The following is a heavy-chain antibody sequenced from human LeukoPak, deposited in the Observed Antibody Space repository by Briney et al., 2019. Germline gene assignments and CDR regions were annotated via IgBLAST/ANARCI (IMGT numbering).Heavy chain of an antibody. D-gene: IGHD2-2*01. V-gene: IGHV5-51*01. CDR1: GYSFTSYW. Sequence: PGESLKISCQGSGYSFTSYWIGWVRQMPGKGLEWMGIIYPGDSDTRYSPSFQGQVTISADKSISTAYLQWSSLKASDTAMYYCARRGRGYCSSTSCFFDPWGQGTLVTVSS. CDR3: ARRGRGYCSSTSCFFDP. J-gene: IGHJ5*02. CDR2: IYPGDSDT.